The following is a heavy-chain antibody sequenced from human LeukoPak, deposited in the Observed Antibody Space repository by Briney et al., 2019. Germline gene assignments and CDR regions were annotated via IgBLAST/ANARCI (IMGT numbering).Heavy chain of an antibody. D-gene: IGHD1-26*01. J-gene: IGHJ6*02. CDR1: GYTFTSYY. Sequence: ASVTVSCKASGYTFTSYYMHWVRQAPGQGLEWMGIINSSGGSASYAQKFQGRVTMTRDTSTSTVYMELSSLRSEDTAVYYCARSGRYLSGMDVWGQGTTVTVSS. CDR3: ARSGRYLSGMDV. V-gene: IGHV1-46*01. CDR2: INSSGGSA.